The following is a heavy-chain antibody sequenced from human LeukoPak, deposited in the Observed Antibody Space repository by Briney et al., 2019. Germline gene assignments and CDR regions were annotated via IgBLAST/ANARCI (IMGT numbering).Heavy chain of an antibody. J-gene: IGHJ4*02. CDR2: ISSSSSTI. V-gene: IGHV3-48*01. CDR1: GFTVSSNY. Sequence: GGSLRLSCAASGFTVSSNYMSWVRQAPGKGLEWVSYISSSSSTIYYADSVKGRFTISRDNAKNSLYLQMNSLRAEDTAVYYCARDPSDGTPDYWGQGTLVTVSS. D-gene: IGHD1-1*01. CDR3: ARDPSDGTPDY.